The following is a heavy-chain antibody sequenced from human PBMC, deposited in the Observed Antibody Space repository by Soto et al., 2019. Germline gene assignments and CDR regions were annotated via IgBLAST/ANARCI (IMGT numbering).Heavy chain of an antibody. V-gene: IGHV3-23*01. CDR1: GFIFSDYA. D-gene: IGHD2-2*01. Sequence: EVQLLESGGNLVQPGLSLRLSCAASGFIFSDYAMTWVRQAPGKGLEWVSTISGTRGRQRNTFYTASVKGRFTVTRDNSKNTVDLQMNNLRVEDTAIYYCARGLGTYCTSFSCSNYYFGMGVWGRGTTVTVSS. CDR3: ARGLGTYCTSFSCSNYYFGMGV. J-gene: IGHJ6*02. CDR2: ISGTRGRQRNT.